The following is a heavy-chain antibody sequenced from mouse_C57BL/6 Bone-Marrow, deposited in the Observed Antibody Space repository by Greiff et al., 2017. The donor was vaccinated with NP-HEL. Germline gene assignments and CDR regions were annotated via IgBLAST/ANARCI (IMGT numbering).Heavy chain of an antibody. CDR1: GFNIKDYY. J-gene: IGHJ4*01. D-gene: IGHD1-1*01. CDR2: IDPEDGDT. Sequence: VQLQQSGAELVRPGASVKLSCTASGFNIKDYYMHWVKQRPEQGLEWIGRIDPEDGDTEYAPKFQGKATMTADTSSNTAYLQLSSLTSEDTAVYYCTTLLITTVVAAYYYAMDYWGQGTSVTVSS. CDR3: TTLLITTVVAAYYYAMDY. V-gene: IGHV14-1*01.